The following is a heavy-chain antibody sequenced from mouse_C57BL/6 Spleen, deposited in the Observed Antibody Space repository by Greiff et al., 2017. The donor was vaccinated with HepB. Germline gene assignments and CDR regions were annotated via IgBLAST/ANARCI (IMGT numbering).Heavy chain of an antibody. CDR2: IYPGDGDT. CDR1: GYAFSSYW. J-gene: IGHJ3*01. D-gene: IGHD4-1*01. V-gene: IGHV1-80*01. Sequence: QVQLKESGAELVKPGASVKISCKASGYAFSSYWMNWVKQRPGKGLEWIGQIYPGDGDTNYNGKFKGKATLTADKSSSTAYMQLSSLTSEDSAVYFCARSGTGGLTWFAYWGQGTLVTVSA. CDR3: ARSGTGGLTWFAY.